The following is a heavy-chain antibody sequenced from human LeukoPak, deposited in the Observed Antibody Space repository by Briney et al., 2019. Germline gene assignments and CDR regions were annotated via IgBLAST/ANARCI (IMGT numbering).Heavy chain of an antibody. Sequence: GGSLRLSCAASGFTFSSYWMSWVRQAPGKGVEWVANIKKDGSEKYYVDSVKGRFTISRDNAKNSLYLQMNSLRAEDTAVYYCARGVAGWGYFFDYWGQGTLVTVSS. CDR1: GFTFSSYW. D-gene: IGHD2-21*01. J-gene: IGHJ4*02. CDR2: IKKDGSEK. V-gene: IGHV3-7*01. CDR3: ARGVAGWGYFFDY.